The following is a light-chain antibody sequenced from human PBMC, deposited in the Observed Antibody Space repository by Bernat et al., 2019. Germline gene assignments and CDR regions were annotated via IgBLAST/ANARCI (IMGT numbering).Light chain of an antibody. Sequence: QSVLSQPPSASGTPGQTVTISCSGSSSNLGTKTANWFQQFPGTAPKLIIYTNNHRPSDVPDRFSASKSGTSASLAISGLQSDDEADYYCAAWDDRLNGFVFGTGTKLT. CDR2: TNN. J-gene: IGLJ1*01. CDR1: SSNLGTKT. V-gene: IGLV1-44*01. CDR3: AAWDDRLNGFV.